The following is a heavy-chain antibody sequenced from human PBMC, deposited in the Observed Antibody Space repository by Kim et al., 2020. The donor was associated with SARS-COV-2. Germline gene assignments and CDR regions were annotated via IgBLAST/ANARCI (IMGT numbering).Heavy chain of an antibody. CDR2: IIPIFGTA. CDR3: ARSPSGYYYPHFDY. J-gene: IGHJ4*02. V-gene: IGHV1-69*13. D-gene: IGHD3-22*01. CDR1: GGTFSSYA. Sequence: SVKVSCKASGGTFSSYAISWVRQAPGQGLEWMGGIIPIFGTANYAQKFQGRVTITADESTSTAYMELSSLRSEDTAVYYCARSPSGYYYPHFDYWGQGTLVTVSS.